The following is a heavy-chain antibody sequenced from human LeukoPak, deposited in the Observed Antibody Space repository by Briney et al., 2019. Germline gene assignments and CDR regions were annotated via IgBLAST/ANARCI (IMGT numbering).Heavy chain of an antibody. CDR2: IYYSGST. CDR3: ARGFMSSSWYGGWFDP. J-gene: IGHJ5*02. D-gene: IGHD6-13*01. V-gene: IGHV4-59*01. CDR1: GGSISSYY. Sequence: PSETLSLTCTVSGGSISSYYWSWIRQPPGKGLEWIGYIYYSGSTNYNPSLKSRVTISVDTSKNQFSLKLSSVTAADTAVYYCARGFMSSSWYGGWFDPWGQGTLVIVSS.